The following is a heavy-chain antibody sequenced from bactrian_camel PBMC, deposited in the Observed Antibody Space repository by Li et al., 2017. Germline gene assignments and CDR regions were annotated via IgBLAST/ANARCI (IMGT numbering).Heavy chain of an antibody. Sequence: VQLVESGGGLVQPGGSLRLSCAASGFPFRSYAMSWVRQAPGKGLEWVSAINSGANSTFYADSVKGRFTISRDNAKNTLYLQLDSLETEDTAMYYCAKGAGGSHLDFWGQGTQVTVS. D-gene: IGHD6*01. CDR3: AKGAGGSHLDF. V-gene: IGHV3S31*01. CDR2: INSGANST. CDR1: GFPFRSYA. J-gene: IGHJ4*01.